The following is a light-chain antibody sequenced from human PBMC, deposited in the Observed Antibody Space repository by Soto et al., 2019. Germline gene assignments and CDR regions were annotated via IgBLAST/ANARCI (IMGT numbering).Light chain of an antibody. V-gene: IGLV2-14*01. J-gene: IGLJ2*01. CDR1: SSDVGGYNY. Sequence: QSALTQPASVSGSPGQSITISCTGTSSDVGGYNYVSWYQQYPGKAPKLMIYDVTNRPSGVSNRFSGSKSGNTASLTISGLQAEDEADYYCSSYRGSGTLVVFGGGTKLTVL. CDR2: DVT. CDR3: SSYRGSGTLVV.